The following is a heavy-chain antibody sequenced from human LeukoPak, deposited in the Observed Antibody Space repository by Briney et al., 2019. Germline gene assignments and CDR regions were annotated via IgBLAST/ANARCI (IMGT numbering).Heavy chain of an antibody. CDR3: ARDLKDIVVVPAADNWFDP. V-gene: IGHV1-18*01. D-gene: IGHD2-2*01. CDR2: ISAYNGNT. J-gene: IGHJ5*02. Sequence: ASVKVSCKASGYTFTSYGISWVRKAPGQGLEWMGWISAYNGNTNAAQKLQGRVTMTTDTSTSTAYMELRSLRSDGTAVYYCARDLKDIVVVPAADNWFDPWGQGTLVTVSS. CDR1: GYTFTSYG.